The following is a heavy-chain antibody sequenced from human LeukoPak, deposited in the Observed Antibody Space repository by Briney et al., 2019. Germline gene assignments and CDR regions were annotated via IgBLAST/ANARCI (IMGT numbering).Heavy chain of an antibody. CDR3: ARGAVAGPYYDY. CDR1: GYTFTSYV. V-gene: IGHV1-3*01. Sequence: ASVKVSCKASGYTFTSYVMYWVRQAPGQRLEWMGWINAGNGNTKYSQKFQGRVTIARDTSASTAYMELSSLRSKDTAVYYCARGAVAGPYYDYWGQGTLVTVSS. J-gene: IGHJ4*02. CDR2: INAGNGNT. D-gene: IGHD6-19*01.